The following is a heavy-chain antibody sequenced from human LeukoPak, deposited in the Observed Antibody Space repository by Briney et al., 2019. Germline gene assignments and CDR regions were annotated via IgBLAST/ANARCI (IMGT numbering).Heavy chain of an antibody. CDR3: ARESGYYYDSSGPDPGGY. CDR1: GYTFTSYA. D-gene: IGHD3-22*01. CDR2: INTNTGNP. Sequence: ASVKVSCKASGYTFTSYAMNWVRQAPGQGLEWMGWINTNTGNPTYAQGFTGRFVFSLDTSVSTAYLQISSLKAEDTSVYYCARESGYYYDSSGPDPGGYWGQGTLVTVSS. J-gene: IGHJ4*02. V-gene: IGHV7-4-1*02.